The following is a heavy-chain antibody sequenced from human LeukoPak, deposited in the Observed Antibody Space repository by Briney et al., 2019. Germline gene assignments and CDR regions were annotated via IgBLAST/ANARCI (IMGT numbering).Heavy chain of an antibody. Sequence: SETLSLTCTVSGGSISSYYWSWIRQPPGKGLEWIGYIYYSGSTSYNPSLKSRVTISVDTSKKQFSLKLSSVTAADTAFYYCARYTVSYPHDAFDIWGQGTMVTVSS. D-gene: IGHD1-26*01. CDR2: IYYSGST. J-gene: IGHJ3*02. V-gene: IGHV4-59*01. CDR3: ARYTVSYPHDAFDI. CDR1: GGSISSYY.